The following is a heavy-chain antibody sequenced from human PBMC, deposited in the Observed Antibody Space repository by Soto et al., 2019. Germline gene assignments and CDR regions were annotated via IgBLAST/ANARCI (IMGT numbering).Heavy chain of an antibody. CDR1: GGSVSSSSYY. J-gene: IGHJ6*02. Sequence: KPSETLSLTCTVSGGSVSSSSYYWGWIRQPPGKGLEWIGSIYYSGSTYYNPSLKSRVTISVDTSKNQFSLKLSSVTAADTAVYYCARLGWERDDYYYGMDVWGQGTTVTVSS. D-gene: IGHD1-26*01. CDR3: ARLGWERDDYYYGMDV. V-gene: IGHV4-39*01. CDR2: IYYSGST.